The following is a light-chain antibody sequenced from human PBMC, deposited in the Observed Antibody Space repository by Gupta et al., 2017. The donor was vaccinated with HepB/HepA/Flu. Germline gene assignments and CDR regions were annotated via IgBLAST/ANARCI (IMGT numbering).Light chain of an antibody. CDR3: QKYNSAPQT. V-gene: IGKV1-27*01. CDR2: DAS. J-gene: IGKJ1*01. Sequence: DLQMTESLPPLSASVGDRVTITCRTSQGINNYLAWYQQKPGKVPKLLIYDASTLQSGVPSRFSGGGSRTDFTLTISSLQPEDVATYYCQKYNSAPQTFGQGTKVEIK. CDR1: QGINNY.